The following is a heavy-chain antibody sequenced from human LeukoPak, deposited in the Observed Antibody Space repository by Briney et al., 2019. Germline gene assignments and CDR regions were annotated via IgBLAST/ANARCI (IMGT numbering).Heavy chain of an antibody. CDR2: IYSGGST. J-gene: IGHJ3*02. CDR1: GFTVSSNY. Sequence: GGSLRLSCAASGFTVSSNYVSWVRQAPGKGLEWVSVIYSGGSTYYTDSVKGRFTISRDNSKNTLYLQMNSLRAEDTAVYYCARHPPSVTLIRGAFDIWGHGTMVTVSS. D-gene: IGHD4-17*01. V-gene: IGHV3-66*04. CDR3: ARHPPSVTLIRGAFDI.